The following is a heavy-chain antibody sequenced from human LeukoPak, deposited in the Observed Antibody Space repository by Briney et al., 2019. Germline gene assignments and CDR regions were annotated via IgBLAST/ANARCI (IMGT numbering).Heavy chain of an antibody. D-gene: IGHD6-19*01. CDR1: GYTFTDYY. Sequence: ASVKVSCKASGYTFTDYYIHWVRQAPGQGLEWMGWINPDSGNTSFSQKLQGRVTMARDTSINTAYMEVRRLTSDDTAVYYCARERGTLAVAGDAVDIWGQGTMVTVSS. J-gene: IGHJ3*02. V-gene: IGHV1-2*02. CDR2: INPDSGNT. CDR3: ARERGTLAVAGDAVDI.